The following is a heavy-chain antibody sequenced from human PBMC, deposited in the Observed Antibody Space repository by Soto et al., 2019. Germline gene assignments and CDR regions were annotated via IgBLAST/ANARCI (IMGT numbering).Heavy chain of an antibody. CDR3: ARSKYWQPRPLYYFDY. Sequence: ASVKVSCKASGGTFSSYAISWVRQAPGQGLEWMGGIIPIFGTANYAQKFQGRATITADESTSTAYMELGSLRSEDTAVYYCARSKYWQPRPLYYFDYWGQGTLVTVSS. D-gene: IGHD3-3*02. J-gene: IGHJ4*02. CDR1: GGTFSSYA. CDR2: IIPIFGTA. V-gene: IGHV1-69*13.